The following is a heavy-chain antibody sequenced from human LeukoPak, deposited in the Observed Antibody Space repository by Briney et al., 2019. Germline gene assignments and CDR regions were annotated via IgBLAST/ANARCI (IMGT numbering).Heavy chain of an antibody. CDR2: INSDGSRA. D-gene: IGHD3-22*01. J-gene: IGHJ5*01. CDR3: ARGYYSNWFDS. CDR1: GFTFSSYW. V-gene: IGHV3-74*01. Sequence: GGSLRLSCAASGFTFSSYWMHWVRQAPGKGLVWVSGINSDGSRATYADSVKGRFTISRENAKNTLYMQMNRLRAEDTAVYYCARGYYSNWFDSWGQGTLVTVSS.